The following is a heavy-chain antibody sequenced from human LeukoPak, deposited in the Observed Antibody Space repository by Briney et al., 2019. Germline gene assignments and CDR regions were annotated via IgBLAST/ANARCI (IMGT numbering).Heavy chain of an antibody. CDR1: GGTFSSYA. Sequence: ASVKVSCKASGGTFSSYAISWVRQAPGQGLEWMGGIIPIFGTANYAQKLQGRVTMTTDTSTSTAYMELRSLRSDDTAVYYCARGYAASCSSTTCPYFDYWGQGTLVTVSS. V-gene: IGHV1-69*05. CDR2: IIPIFGTA. J-gene: IGHJ4*02. D-gene: IGHD2-2*01. CDR3: ARGYAASCSSTTCPYFDY.